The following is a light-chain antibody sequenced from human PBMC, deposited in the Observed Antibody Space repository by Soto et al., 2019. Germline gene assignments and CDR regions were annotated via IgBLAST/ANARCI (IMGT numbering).Light chain of an antibody. V-gene: IGKV1-39*01. CDR1: QSISGY. CDR3: QQSYTTPWK. Sequence: DIQITQSPSSLSASVVDSGTITCLPSQSISGYLNWYQQKPGKAPKILISTASSLQSGVPSRFSGSGSGTDFALTINSLQPEDFATYYCQQSYTTPWKCGQGTKGDIK. CDR2: TAS. J-gene: IGKJ1*01.